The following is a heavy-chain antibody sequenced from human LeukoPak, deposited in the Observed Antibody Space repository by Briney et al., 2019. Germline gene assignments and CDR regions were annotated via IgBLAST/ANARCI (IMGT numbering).Heavy chain of an antibody. V-gene: IGHV4-4*07. Sequence: PSETLSLTCTVSGGSISSYYWSWIRQPAGKGLEWIGRIYTSRSTNYNPSLKSRVTMSVDTSKNQFSLKLSSVTAADTAVYYCAATRGFWSGYSSDAFDIWGQGTMVTVSS. D-gene: IGHD3-3*01. CDR2: IYTSRST. CDR1: GGSISSYY. J-gene: IGHJ3*02. CDR3: AATRGFWSGYSSDAFDI.